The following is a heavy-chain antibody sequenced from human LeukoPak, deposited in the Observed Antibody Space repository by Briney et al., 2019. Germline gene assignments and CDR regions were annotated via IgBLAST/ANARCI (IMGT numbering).Heavy chain of an antibody. CDR2: ISYDGSNK. Sequence: PGGSLRLSCAASGFTFSSYGMHWVRQAPGKGLEWVAVISYDGSNKYYADSVKGRFTISRDNSKNTLYLQMNSLRAEDTAVYYCAKDQRVAQTFGVVTPFDYWGQGTLVTVSS. CDR1: GFTFSSYG. D-gene: IGHD3-3*01. CDR3: AKDQRVAQTFGVVTPFDY. V-gene: IGHV3-30*18. J-gene: IGHJ4*02.